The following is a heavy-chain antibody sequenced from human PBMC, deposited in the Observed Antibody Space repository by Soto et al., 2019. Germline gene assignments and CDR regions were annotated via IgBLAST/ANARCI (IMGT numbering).Heavy chain of an antibody. J-gene: IGHJ4*02. CDR2: IYYSGST. CDR1: GGSISSGAYY. D-gene: IGHD5-12*01. Sequence: SETLSLTCTVSGGSISSGAYYWSWIRQHPGKVLEWIGYIYYSGSTYYNPSLKSRVTISVDMSKNQFSLKLSSVTAADTAVYYCARDRGYNDYDLYYWGQGTLVTVSS. CDR3: ARDRGYNDYDLYY. V-gene: IGHV4-31*03.